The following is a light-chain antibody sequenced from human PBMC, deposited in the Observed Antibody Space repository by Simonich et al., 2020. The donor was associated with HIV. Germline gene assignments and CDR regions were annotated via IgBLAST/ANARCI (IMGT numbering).Light chain of an antibody. J-gene: IGKJ1*01. CDR1: QNILSSFKNKNY. Sequence: DIVMTQSPDSLAVSLGERATINCKSSQNILSSFKNKNYLTWYPHKPGQPPKLLISWTSPRESAVPDRFSGSGSGTDFTLTISSLQAEDVAVYYCQQYYTTPPTFGQGTKVEIK. CDR2: WTS. CDR3: QQYYTTPPT. V-gene: IGKV4-1*01.